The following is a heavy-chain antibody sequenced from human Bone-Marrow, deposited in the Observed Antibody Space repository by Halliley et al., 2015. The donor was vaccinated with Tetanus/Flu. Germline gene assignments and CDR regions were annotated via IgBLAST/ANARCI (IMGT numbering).Heavy chain of an antibody. CDR2: IYDRGSA. J-gene: IGHJ4*02. CDR3: ARRGHKSSYGLDY. Sequence: GIGYIYDRGSANSNPSLKSRVPISVDTSKNQFSLKLSSVTAADTAVYYCARRGHKSSYGLDYWGQGTLGTVSS. V-gene: IGHV4-59*01. D-gene: IGHD5-18*01.